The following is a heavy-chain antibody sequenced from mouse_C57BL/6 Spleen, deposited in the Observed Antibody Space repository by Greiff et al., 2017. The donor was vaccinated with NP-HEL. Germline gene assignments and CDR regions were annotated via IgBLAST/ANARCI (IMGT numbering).Heavy chain of an antibody. CDR3: TTRGIPGKWYFDV. J-gene: IGHJ1*03. V-gene: IGHV14-4*01. Sequence: EVQLQQSGAELVRPGASVKLSCTASGFNIKDDYMHWVKQRPEQGLEWIGWIDPENGDTEYASKFQGKATITADTSSNTAYLQLSSLTSEDTAVYYCTTRGIPGKWYFDVWGTGTTVTVSS. CDR2: IDPENGDT. CDR1: GFNIKDDY.